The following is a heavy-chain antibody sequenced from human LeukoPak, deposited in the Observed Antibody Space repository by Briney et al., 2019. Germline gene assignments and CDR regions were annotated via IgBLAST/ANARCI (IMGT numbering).Heavy chain of an antibody. CDR1: GGTFSSYA. J-gene: IGHJ1*01. CDR3: ARNYYDSSGYYPIEYFQH. V-gene: IGHV1-69*13. CDR2: IIPIFGTA. D-gene: IGHD3-22*01. Sequence: ASVKVSCKASGGTFSSYAISWVRQAPGQGLEWMGGIIPIFGTANYAQKFQGRVTITADESTSTAYMELSSLRSEDTAVYYCARNYYDSSGYYPIEYFQHWGLGTLVTVSS.